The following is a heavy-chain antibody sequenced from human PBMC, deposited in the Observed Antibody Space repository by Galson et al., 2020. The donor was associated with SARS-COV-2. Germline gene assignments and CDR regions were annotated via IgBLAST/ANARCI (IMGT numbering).Heavy chain of an antibody. Sequence: SETLSLTCAVSGYSISSGYYWGWIRQPPGKGLEWIGSIYHSGSTYYNPSLKSRVTISVDTSKNQFSLKLSSVTAADTAVYYCAGVDSSGYVPLGQGTLVTVSS. D-gene: IGHD3-22*01. CDR2: IYHSGST. J-gene: IGHJ5*02. CDR3: AGVDSSGYVP. CDR1: GYSISSGYY. V-gene: IGHV4-38-2*01.